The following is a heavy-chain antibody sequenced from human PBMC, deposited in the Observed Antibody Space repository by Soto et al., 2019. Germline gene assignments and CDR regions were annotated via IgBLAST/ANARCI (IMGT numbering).Heavy chain of an antibody. CDR3: ARGLVGDGRGIAYYYYYGMDV. J-gene: IGHJ6*02. CDR1: GFTFSSYG. CDR2: IWYDGSNK. D-gene: IGHD3-9*01. Sequence: GGSLRLSCAASGFTFSSYGMHWVRQAPGKGLEWVAVIWYDGSNKYYADSVKGRFTISRDNSKNTLYLQMNSLRAEDTAVYYCARGLVGDGRGIAYYYYYGMDVWGQGTTVTVSS. V-gene: IGHV3-33*01.